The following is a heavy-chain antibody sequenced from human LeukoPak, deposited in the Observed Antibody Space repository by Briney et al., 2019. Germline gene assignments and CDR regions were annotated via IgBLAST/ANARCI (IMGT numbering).Heavy chain of an antibody. J-gene: IGHJ4*02. CDR2: INSDGSST. V-gene: IGHV3-74*01. D-gene: IGHD2-2*01. CDR1: GFTFSSYW. CDR3: VSFYETY. Sequence: GGSLRLSCAVSGFTFSSYWMHWVRQAPGKGLVWVSRINSDGSSTSYADSVKGRFTISKDNAKNTVYLQMNNLRAEDTAVYYCVSFYETYWGRGTLVTVSS.